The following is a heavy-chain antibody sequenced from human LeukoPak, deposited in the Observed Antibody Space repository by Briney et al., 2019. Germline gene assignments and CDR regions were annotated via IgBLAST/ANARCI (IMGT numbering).Heavy chain of an antibody. CDR1: GYTFTSYG. D-gene: IGHD3-3*01. V-gene: IGHV1-69*05. Sequence: ASVKVSCKASGYTFTSYGISWVRQAPGQGLEWMGGIIPIFGTANYAQKFQGRVMITTDESTSTAYMEVSSLRSEDTAVYYCATPSPGLRFLEWSTVYYMDVWGKGTTVTVSS. J-gene: IGHJ6*03. CDR2: IIPIFGTA. CDR3: ATPSPGLRFLEWSTVYYMDV.